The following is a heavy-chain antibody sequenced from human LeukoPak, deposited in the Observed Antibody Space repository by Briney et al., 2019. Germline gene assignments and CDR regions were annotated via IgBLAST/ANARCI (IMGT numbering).Heavy chain of an antibody. V-gene: IGHV3-23*01. CDR2: ISGSGGST. J-gene: IGHJ4*02. D-gene: IGHD3-22*01. Sequence: GGSLRLSCAASGFTFSSNAMSWVRQAPGKGLEWVSAISGSGGSTYYADSVKGRFTISRDNSKNTLYLQMNSLRADDTAVYYCAKANYYDSSGYYENLDYWGQGTLVTVSP. CDR1: GFTFSSNA. CDR3: AKANYYDSSGYYENLDY.